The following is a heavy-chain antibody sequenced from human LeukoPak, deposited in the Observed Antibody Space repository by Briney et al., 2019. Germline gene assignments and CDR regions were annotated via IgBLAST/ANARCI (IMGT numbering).Heavy chain of an antibody. V-gene: IGHV3-23*01. J-gene: IGHJ4*02. D-gene: IGHD2-2*01. CDR1: GFTFSTYA. CDR2: ISGSGGST. Sequence: GGSLRLSCAASGFTFSTYAISWVRQAPGKGLEWVSVISGSGGSTYYADSVKGRFTISRDNSKNTLYLQMNSLRADDTAVYYCAKGGYCSSTSCYWGSFDYWGQGTLVTVSS. CDR3: AKGGYCSSTSCYWGSFDY.